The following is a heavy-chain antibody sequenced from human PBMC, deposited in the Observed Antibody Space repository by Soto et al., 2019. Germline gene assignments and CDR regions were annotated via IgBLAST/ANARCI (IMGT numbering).Heavy chain of an antibody. J-gene: IGHJ6*02. Sequence: QVTLKESGPVLVKPTETLTLTCTVSGFSHTNNKMGVSWIRQPPGKALEWLANIFSSDEKSYSRSLKSRLTISQDTSKSQVVLKVTNMDPVDTATYYCARISGGSPYYYAMDVWGQGTTVTVSS. D-gene: IGHD5-12*01. V-gene: IGHV2-26*01. CDR2: IFSSDEK. CDR1: GFSHTNNKMG. CDR3: ARISGGSPYYYAMDV.